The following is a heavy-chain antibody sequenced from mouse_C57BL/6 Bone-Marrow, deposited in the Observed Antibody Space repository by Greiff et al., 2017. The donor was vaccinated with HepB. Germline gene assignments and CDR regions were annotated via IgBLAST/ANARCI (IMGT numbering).Heavy chain of an antibody. V-gene: IGHV3-6*01. J-gene: IGHJ2*01. CDR2: ISYDGSN. Sequence: VQLQQSGPGLVKPSQSLSLTCSVTGYSITSGYYWNWIRQFPGNKLEWMGYISYDGSNNYNPSLKNRISITRDTSKNQFFLKLNSVTTEDTATYYCARVPADYWGQGTTLTVSS. CDR3: ARVPADY. CDR1: GYSITSGYY.